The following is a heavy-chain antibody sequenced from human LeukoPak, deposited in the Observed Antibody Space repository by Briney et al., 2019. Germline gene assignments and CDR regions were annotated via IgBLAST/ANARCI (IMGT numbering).Heavy chain of an antibody. V-gene: IGHV3-23*01. Sequence: GGSLRLSCAASGFTFSNYAMSWVRQAPGKGLEWVSAISGSGGSTYYADSVKGRFTISRDNSKNTLYLQVNSLRAEDTAVYYCAKGVGCSGGTCYSGHGMDVWGQGTTVTVSS. CDR2: ISGSGGST. J-gene: IGHJ6*02. D-gene: IGHD2-15*01. CDR1: GFTFSNYA. CDR3: AKGVGCSGGTCYSGHGMDV.